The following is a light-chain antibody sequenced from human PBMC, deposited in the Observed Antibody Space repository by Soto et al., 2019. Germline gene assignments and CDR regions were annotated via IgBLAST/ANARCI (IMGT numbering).Light chain of an antibody. Sequence: EIVLTQSPGTLSSSPGERATLSCRASQSIDNRYVAWYQHTPGPAPRLLIYATSSRATGIPDRFGGSGSGTDFTLTINRLEPEDFAVYYCQQYFASSWTFGQGTKVDIK. CDR3: QQYFASSWT. CDR2: ATS. V-gene: IGKV3-20*01. J-gene: IGKJ1*01. CDR1: QSIDNRY.